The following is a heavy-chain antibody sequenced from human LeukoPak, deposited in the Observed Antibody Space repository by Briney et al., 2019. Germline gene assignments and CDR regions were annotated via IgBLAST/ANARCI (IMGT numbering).Heavy chain of an antibody. V-gene: IGHV3-23*01. CDR3: AKGDPYSSNWLSMDV. D-gene: IGHD6-13*01. J-gene: IGHJ6*03. CDR1: GFTFNNYA. CDR2: ISGGGVNT. Sequence: PGGPLRLSCAGSGFTFNNYAMSWVRQAPGKGLEWLSGISGGGVNTYYADSVKGRFTISRDNSENTLYLQMNSLRAEDTAVYYCAKGDPYSSNWLSMDVWGKGTTVTVSS.